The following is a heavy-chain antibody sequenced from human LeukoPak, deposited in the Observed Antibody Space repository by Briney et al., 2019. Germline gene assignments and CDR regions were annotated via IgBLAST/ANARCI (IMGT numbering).Heavy chain of an antibody. CDR2: NSGYNGNT. CDR3: ARAGDYGAFGI. J-gene: IGHJ3*02. CDR1: GYTFTSYG. V-gene: IGHV1-18*01. D-gene: IGHD4-17*01. Sequence: ASVKVSCKASGYTFTSYGITWVRQAPGQGLEWMGWNSGYNGNTKYAQRFQARVTLTTDTSTSTAYMELWSLRSDDTALYYCARAGDYGAFGIWGQGTMVTVSS.